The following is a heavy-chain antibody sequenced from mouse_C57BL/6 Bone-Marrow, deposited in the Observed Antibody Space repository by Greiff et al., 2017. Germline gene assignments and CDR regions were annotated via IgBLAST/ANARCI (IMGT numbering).Heavy chain of an antibody. CDR1: GFTFSNYW. J-gene: IGHJ4*01. CDR3: TLRRGRRPVSMDY. CDR2: IRLKSDNYAT. Sequence: EVMLVESGGGLVQPGGSMKLSCVASGFTFSNYWMNWVRQSPEKGLEWVAQIRLKSDNYATHYAESVKGRFTISRDDSKSSVYLQMNNLRAEDTGIYYSTLRRGRRPVSMDYWGQGTSVTVSS. D-gene: IGHD2-12*01. V-gene: IGHV6-3*01.